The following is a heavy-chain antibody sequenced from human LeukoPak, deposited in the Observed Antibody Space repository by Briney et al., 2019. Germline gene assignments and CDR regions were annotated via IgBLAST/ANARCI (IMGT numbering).Heavy chain of an antibody. V-gene: IGHV1-2*02. CDR1: GYTFTAYY. CDR3: VRTSYDSSLRFDDY. CDR2: LNPYSGDT. J-gene: IGHJ4*02. D-gene: IGHD3-22*01. Sequence: ASVKVSCKASGYTFTAYYLHWVRQAPGQGLEWMGWLNPYSGDTNYAQNFQGRVTMTRDTSINTAYMELSRLRSDDTAVYYCVRTSYDSSLRFDDYWVQGTLVTVSS.